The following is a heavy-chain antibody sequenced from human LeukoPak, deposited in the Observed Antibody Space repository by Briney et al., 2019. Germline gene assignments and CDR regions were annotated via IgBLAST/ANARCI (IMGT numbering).Heavy chain of an antibody. CDR3: VKDHGSGSYYIN. V-gene: IGHV3-64D*06. D-gene: IGHD3-10*01. J-gene: IGHJ4*02. Sequence: GASLRLSCVASGFTLSNYAMSWVRQAPGKGLEYVSAISSNGGSTYYADSVKGRFTISRDNSKNTLYLQISSLRAEDTAVYYCVKDHGSGSYYINWGQGTLVTVSS. CDR2: ISSNGGST. CDR1: GFTLSNYA.